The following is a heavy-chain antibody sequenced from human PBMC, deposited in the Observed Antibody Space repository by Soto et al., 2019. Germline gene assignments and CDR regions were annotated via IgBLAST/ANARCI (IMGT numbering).Heavy chain of an antibody. D-gene: IGHD5-18*01. CDR1: RFTFSNYG. J-gene: IGHJ4*02. V-gene: IGHV3-30*18. CDR3: AKERDTRSSSCFDS. Sequence: GGSLRLSCAASRFTFSNYGMQWVRQAPGKGLEWVAVISHDGTVKYYADSVKGRFTISRDNFQNTLDLQMDSPRAEDTAVYYCAKERDTRSSSCFDSWGQGTQVTVSS. CDR2: ISHDGTVK.